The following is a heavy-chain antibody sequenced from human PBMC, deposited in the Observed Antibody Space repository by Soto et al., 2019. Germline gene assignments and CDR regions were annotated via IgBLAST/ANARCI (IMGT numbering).Heavy chain of an antibody. D-gene: IGHD2-2*01. J-gene: IGHJ3*02. CDR2: IKHSGSP. CDR1: GGSLSGYY. Sequence: SETLSLTCAVYGGSLSGYYCSWIRQPPGKGLEWIGEIKHSGSPTYNPSLKSRVTISVDTSKNQFSLKLGSVTAADTAVYYCATYQGTCSRTNCYGAFDIWGQGXMVTVSS. CDR3: ATYQGTCSRTNCYGAFDI. V-gene: IGHV4-34*01.